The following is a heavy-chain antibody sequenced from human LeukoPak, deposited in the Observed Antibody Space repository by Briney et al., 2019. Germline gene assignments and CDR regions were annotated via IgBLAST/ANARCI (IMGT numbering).Heavy chain of an antibody. Sequence: SETLSLTCSVSGGSISRYYWTWIRQSPGKGLEWIGYIYYNVGANYNPSLESRVTISIDTSKNQFSLKLTSVTAADTAVYYCARDGSGSTFDYWGQGTLVTVSS. CDR2: IYYNVGA. CDR3: ARDGSGSTFDY. CDR1: GGSISRYY. D-gene: IGHD3-10*01. V-gene: IGHV4-59*01. J-gene: IGHJ4*02.